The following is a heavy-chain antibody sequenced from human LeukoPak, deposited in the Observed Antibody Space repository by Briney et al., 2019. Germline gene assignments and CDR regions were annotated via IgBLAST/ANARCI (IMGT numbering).Heavy chain of an antibody. D-gene: IGHD3-10*01. J-gene: IGHJ3*02. Sequence: SETLSLTCTVSGGSISSSSYYWGWIRQPPGKGLEWIGSIDYSGSTYDNPSLKSRVTISVDTSKNKFSLRLSSVTAAYTAVYYCARLNYYGSGSYYINAFDIWGQGTMVTVSS. V-gene: IGHV4-39*01. CDR3: ARLNYYGSGSYYINAFDI. CDR1: GGSISSSSYY. CDR2: IDYSGST.